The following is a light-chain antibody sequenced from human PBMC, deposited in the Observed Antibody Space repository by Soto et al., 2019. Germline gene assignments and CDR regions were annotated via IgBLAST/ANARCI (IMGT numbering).Light chain of an antibody. CDR1: QSVSSY. J-gene: IGKJ4*01. CDR2: GAS. Sequence: IVLTQSPATLSLSPGERATLSCRASQSVSSYLAWYQQKPGQAPRLLIYGASNRATGIPDRFSGTGSGTDFTLTISRLEPEDFAVYYCQVYDRSPLFGGGTKVDIK. V-gene: IGKV3-20*01. CDR3: QVYDRSPL.